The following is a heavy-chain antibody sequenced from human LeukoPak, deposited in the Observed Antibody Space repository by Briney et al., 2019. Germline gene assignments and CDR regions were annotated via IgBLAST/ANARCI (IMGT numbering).Heavy chain of an antibody. Sequence: ASVKVSCKASGGTFSSYAINWVRQATGQGLEWMGWMNPNSGNTGYAQKFQGRVTMTRNTSISTAYMELSSLRSEVTAVYYCAREGDGNRFDPWGQGTLVNVSS. J-gene: IGHJ5*02. V-gene: IGHV1-8*02. CDR3: AREGDGNRFDP. D-gene: IGHD2-21*01. CDR2: MNPNSGNT. CDR1: GGTFSSYA.